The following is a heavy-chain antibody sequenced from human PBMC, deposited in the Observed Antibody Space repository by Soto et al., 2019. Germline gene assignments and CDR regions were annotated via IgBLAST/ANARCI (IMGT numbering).Heavy chain of an antibody. CDR2: ISAYNGNK. Sequence: QVQLVQSGAEVKKPGASVKVSCKASGYTFTSYGISWVRQAPGQGLEWMGWISAYNGNKKYAQKLQGRVTMTTDTSTRTACMELRSLRSDDTAVHHCARDFAQQLADYWGQGTLVTVSS. V-gene: IGHV1-18*01. J-gene: IGHJ4*02. CDR3: ARDFAQQLADY. D-gene: IGHD6-13*01. CDR1: GYTFTSYG.